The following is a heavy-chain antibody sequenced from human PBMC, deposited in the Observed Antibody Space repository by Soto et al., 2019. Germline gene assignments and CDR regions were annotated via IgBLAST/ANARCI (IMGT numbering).Heavy chain of an antibody. CDR2: ISGSGGST. J-gene: IGHJ5*02. CDR3: AKDQSHDFRNWFDP. V-gene: IGHV3-23*01. D-gene: IGHD2-21*02. CDR1: GFTFSGYA. Sequence: GGSLRLSCAASGFTFSGYAMSCVRQAPGKGLEWVSAISGSGGSTYYADSVKGRFTISRDNSKNTLYLQMNSLRAEDTAVYYCAKDQSHDFRNWFDPWGQGTLVTVSS.